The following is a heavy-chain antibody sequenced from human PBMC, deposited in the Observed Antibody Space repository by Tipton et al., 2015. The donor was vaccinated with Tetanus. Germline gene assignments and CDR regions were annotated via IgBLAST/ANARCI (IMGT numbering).Heavy chain of an antibody. J-gene: IGHJ5*02. CDR3: ARDFRPIFGVAQPFDD. Sequence: SLRLSCAASGFTFSSYNMNWVRQAPGKGLEWVSNISGTGTTVDYADSVKGRFTISRDNAKNSLYLQMNSLRDEDTAIYYCARDFRPIFGVAQPFDDWGQGTLVTVSS. D-gene: IGHD3-3*01. V-gene: IGHV3-48*02. CDR1: GFTFSSYN. CDR2: ISGTGTTV.